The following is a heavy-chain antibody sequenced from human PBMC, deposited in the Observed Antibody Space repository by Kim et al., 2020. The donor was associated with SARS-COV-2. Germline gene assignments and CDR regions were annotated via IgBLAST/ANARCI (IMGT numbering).Heavy chain of an antibody. Sequence: GGSLRLSCAASGFTFSSYSMNWVRQAPGKGLEWVSSISGGRSYTFYADSVEGRFTISRDNAMNSLSLQMNSLRTEDTAVYYCARDKYAYVWGSYRPDAFDIWGQGTLVTVSS. CDR3: ARDKYAYVWGSYRPDAFDI. D-gene: IGHD3-16*02. V-gene: IGHV3-21*01. J-gene: IGHJ3*02. CDR2: ISGGRSYT. CDR1: GFTFSSYS.